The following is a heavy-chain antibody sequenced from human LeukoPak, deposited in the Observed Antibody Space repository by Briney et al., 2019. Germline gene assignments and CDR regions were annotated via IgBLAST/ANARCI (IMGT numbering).Heavy chain of an antibody. CDR2: IIPIFGTA. J-gene: IGHJ5*02. Sequence: SVKVSCKASGCTFSSYAISWVRQAPGQGLEWMGGIIPIFGTANYAQKFQGRVTITADKSTSTAYMELSSLRSDDTAVYYCARVGSITMVRGVYNWFDPWGQGTLVTVSS. D-gene: IGHD3-10*01. CDR1: GCTFSSYA. CDR3: ARVGSITMVRGVYNWFDP. V-gene: IGHV1-69*06.